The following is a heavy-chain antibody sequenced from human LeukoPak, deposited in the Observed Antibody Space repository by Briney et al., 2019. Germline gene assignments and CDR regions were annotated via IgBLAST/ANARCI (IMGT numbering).Heavy chain of an antibody. CDR3: ARSVNGGCFDY. V-gene: IGHV6-1*01. CDR2: TYYRSKWYN. CDR1: GDSVSSNA. D-gene: IGHD3-16*01. J-gene: IGHJ4*02. Sequence: SQTPSLTCAISGDSVSSNAWNWIRQSPSRGLEWLGKTYYRSKWYNDSAVSVKSRITINPDTSKNHLSLQLESVTPEDTAVYYCARSVNGGCFDYWGQGGLVTVSS.